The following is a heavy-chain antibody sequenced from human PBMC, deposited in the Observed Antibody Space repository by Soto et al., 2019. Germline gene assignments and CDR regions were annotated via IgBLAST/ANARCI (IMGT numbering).Heavy chain of an antibody. CDR3: AKDSVRWNGIYDPFDI. CDR1: GFTFSNYA. Sequence: GGFLRLSCAASGFTFSNYAMSWVRQAPGKGLEWVSVIGGDGGSTYYADSVRGRFAVSRDNSKNSLYLQMDSLRAEDTALYYCAKDSVRWNGIYDPFDIWGQGTMVTVSS. J-gene: IGHJ3*02. CDR2: IGGDGGST. D-gene: IGHD1-1*01. V-gene: IGHV3-23*01.